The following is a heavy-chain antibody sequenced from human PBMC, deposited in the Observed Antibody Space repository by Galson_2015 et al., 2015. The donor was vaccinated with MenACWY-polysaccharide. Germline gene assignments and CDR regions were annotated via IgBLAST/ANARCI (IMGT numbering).Heavy chain of an antibody. Sequence: PALVNHTQTLTLPCTFSGFSLHTRGVGVGWIRQPPGKALEWLGLIYWDNDKRYSPSLKTRLTITKDTSKNQVFLAMTNVDPVDTATYYCAHGQYYYATSSFSFYFDVWGPGTLVSVSS. V-gene: IGHV2-5*02. CDR3: AHGQYYYATSSFSFYFDV. D-gene: IGHD3-10*01. CDR1: GFSLHTRGVG. J-gene: IGHJ4*02. CDR2: IYWDNDK.